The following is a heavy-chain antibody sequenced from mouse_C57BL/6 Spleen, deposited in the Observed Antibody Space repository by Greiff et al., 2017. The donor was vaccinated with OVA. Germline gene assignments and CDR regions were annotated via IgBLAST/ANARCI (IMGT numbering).Heavy chain of an antibody. CDR3: ARIEVVANWYFDV. J-gene: IGHJ1*03. CDR2: ISYDGSN. Sequence: VQLQQSGPGLVKPSQSLSLTCSVTGYSITSGYYWNWIRQFPGNKLEWMGYISYDGSNNYNPSLKNRISITRDTSKNQFFLKLNSVTTEDTATYYCARIEVVANWYFDVWGTGTTVTVSS. CDR1: GYSITSGYY. D-gene: IGHD1-1*01. V-gene: IGHV3-6*01.